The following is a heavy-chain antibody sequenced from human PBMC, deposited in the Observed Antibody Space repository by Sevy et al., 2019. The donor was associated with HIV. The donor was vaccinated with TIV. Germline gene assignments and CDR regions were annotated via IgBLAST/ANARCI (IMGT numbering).Heavy chain of an antibody. J-gene: IGHJ4*02. CDR2: ISGSGGST. V-gene: IGHV3-23*01. CDR1: GFTFSSYA. Sequence: GGSLRLSCAASGFTFSSYAMSWVRQAPGKGLEWVSAISGSGGSTYYADSVKGRFTISRDNSKNTLYLQMNSLRAEDTAVYYCANWPYPVAAPGCHYFDYWGQGTLVTVSS. CDR3: ANWPYPVAAPGCHYFDY. D-gene: IGHD6-19*01.